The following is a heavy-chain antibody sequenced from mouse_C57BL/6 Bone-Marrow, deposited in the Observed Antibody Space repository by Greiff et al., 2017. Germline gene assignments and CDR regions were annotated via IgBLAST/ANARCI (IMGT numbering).Heavy chain of an antibody. V-gene: IGHV5-17*01. Sequence: DVKLQESGGGLVKPGGSLKLSCAASGFTFSDYGMHWVRQAPEKGLEWVAYISSGSSTIYYADTVKGRFTISRDNAKNTLFLQMTSLRSEDTAMYYCARRIYYENYYAMDYWGQGTSVTVSS. CDR1: GFTFSDYG. CDR2: ISSGSSTI. CDR3: ARRIYYENYYAMDY. D-gene: IGHD2-4*01. J-gene: IGHJ4*01.